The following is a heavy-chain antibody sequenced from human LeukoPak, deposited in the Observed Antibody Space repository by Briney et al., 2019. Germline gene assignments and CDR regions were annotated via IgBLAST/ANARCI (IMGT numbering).Heavy chain of an antibody. V-gene: IGHV4-30-4*01. CDR2: KDYSGST. CDR1: GGSISSGDYC. D-gene: IGHD5-12*01. J-gene: IGHJ4*02. CDR3: ASYYLGGYDLDY. Sequence: SETLSLTCPVSGGSISSGDYCWRWIRQPPGKGLEWFGYKDYSGSTYYNPSLKSRVTISVDTSKNPFSRKLSPVTAADTAVYYCASYYLGGYDLDYWGQGTLVTVSS.